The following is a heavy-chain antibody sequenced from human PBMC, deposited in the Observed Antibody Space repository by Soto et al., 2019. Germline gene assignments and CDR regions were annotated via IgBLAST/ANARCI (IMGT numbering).Heavy chain of an antibody. J-gene: IGHJ5*02. CDR2: IIPIFGTA. V-gene: IGHV1-69*06. D-gene: IGHD7-27*01. CDR1: GSNFSCYS. CDR3: ARVTPSLTLNSWFDP. Sequence: SVKVSCKASGSNFSCYSISWVRQAPGQGLEWMGGIIPIFGTANYAQKFQGRVTITADKSTSTAYMELSSLRSEDTAVYYCARVTPSLTLNSWFDPWGQGTLVTV.